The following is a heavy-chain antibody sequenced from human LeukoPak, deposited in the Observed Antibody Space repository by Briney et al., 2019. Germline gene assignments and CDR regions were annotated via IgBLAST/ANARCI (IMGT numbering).Heavy chain of an antibody. CDR1: GFTFSSYW. Sequence: GGSLRLSCAAPGFTFSSYWMSWVRQAPGKGLEWVSSISSSSSYIYYADSVKGRFTISRDNAKNSLYLQMNSLRAEDTAVYYCARVDYDSSGYYPGVFDYWGQGTLVTVSS. J-gene: IGHJ4*02. CDR3: ARVDYDSSGYYPGVFDY. CDR2: ISSSSSYI. V-gene: IGHV3-21*01. D-gene: IGHD3-22*01.